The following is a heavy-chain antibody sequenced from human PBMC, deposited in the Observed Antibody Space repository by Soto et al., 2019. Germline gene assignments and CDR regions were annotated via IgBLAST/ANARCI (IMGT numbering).Heavy chain of an antibody. Sequence: EVQLLESGGGLVQPGGSLRLSCAASGFTFSSYAMSWVRQAPGKGLEWVSASSGSGGSTYYADSMKGRFTISRDNSKNTLYLQMNSLRAEDTDVYYCAKKGGAPYSSGWAHMGYFDYWGQGTLVTLSS. CDR2: SSGSGGST. CDR3: AKKGGAPYSSGWAHMGYFDY. J-gene: IGHJ4*02. V-gene: IGHV3-23*01. D-gene: IGHD6-19*01. CDR1: GFTFSSYA.